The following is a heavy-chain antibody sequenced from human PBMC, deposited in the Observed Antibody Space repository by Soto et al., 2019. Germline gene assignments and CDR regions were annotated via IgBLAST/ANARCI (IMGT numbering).Heavy chain of an antibody. J-gene: IGHJ5*02. V-gene: IGHV1-18*01. Sequence: ASVKASCKASGYTFTSYGISWARQAPGQGLEWMGWISAYNGNTNYAQKLQGRVTMTTDTSTSTAYMELRSLRSDDTAVYYCARDGYYYDSSGYPSCFDPWGQGTLVTVSS. CDR3: ARDGYYYDSSGYPSCFDP. CDR1: GYTFTSYG. CDR2: ISAYNGNT. D-gene: IGHD3-22*01.